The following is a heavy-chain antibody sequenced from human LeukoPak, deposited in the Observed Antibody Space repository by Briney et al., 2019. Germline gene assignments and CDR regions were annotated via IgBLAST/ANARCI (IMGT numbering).Heavy chain of an antibody. Sequence: ASVKVSCKASGYTFTSYGISWVRQAPGQGLEWMGWISAYNGNTNYAQKLQGRVTMTTDTSTSTAYVELRSLRSDDTAVYYCARDGVAAAGRPNWFDPWGQGTLVTVSS. CDR3: ARDGVAAAGRPNWFDP. D-gene: IGHD6-13*01. J-gene: IGHJ5*02. V-gene: IGHV1-18*01. CDR1: GYTFTSYG. CDR2: ISAYNGNT.